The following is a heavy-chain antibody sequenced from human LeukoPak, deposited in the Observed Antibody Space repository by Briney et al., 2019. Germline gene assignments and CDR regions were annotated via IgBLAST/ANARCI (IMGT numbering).Heavy chain of an antibody. CDR3: AREDYYDGSNYIDSFDM. V-gene: IGHV3-48*03. J-gene: IGHJ3*02. Sequence: GGSLRLSCVASGFTFSSYEMNWVRQAPGKGLEWVSYISRSGGTIYYADSVKGRFTISRDNAKNSLYLQMNSLRAEDTAVYYCAREDYYDGSNYIDSFDMWGQGTLVTVSS. D-gene: IGHD3-22*01. CDR1: GFTFSSYE. CDR2: ISRSGGTI.